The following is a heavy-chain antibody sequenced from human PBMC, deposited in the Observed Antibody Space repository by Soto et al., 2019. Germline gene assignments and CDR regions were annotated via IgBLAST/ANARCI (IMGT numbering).Heavy chain of an antibody. CDR2: INPSGGST. CDR3: ARGRDHYYDSYYFDY. CDR1: GYTFTSYY. D-gene: IGHD3-22*01. Sequence: ASVKVSCKASGYTFTSYYMHWVRQAPGQGLEWMGIINPSGGSTSYAQKFQGRVTMTRDTSTSTVYMELSSLRSENTAVYYFARGRDHYYDSYYFDYWGQGTLVTVSS. J-gene: IGHJ4*02. V-gene: IGHV1-46*01.